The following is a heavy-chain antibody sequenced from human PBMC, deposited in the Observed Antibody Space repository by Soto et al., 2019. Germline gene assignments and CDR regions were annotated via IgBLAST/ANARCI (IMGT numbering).Heavy chain of an antibody. V-gene: IGHV3-23*01. CDR3: ARRGSGSYYGC. J-gene: IGHJ4*02. Sequence: EVQLLESGGGLVQPGGSLRLSCAASGFTFSSYAMRWVRQAPGKGLEWVSAISGSGGSTYYADSVKGRFTITRDNSKITLYLQITSLRAEDTAVYYCARRGSGSYYGCWGQVTLVTVSS. CDR2: ISGSGGST. D-gene: IGHD1-26*01. CDR1: GFTFSSYA.